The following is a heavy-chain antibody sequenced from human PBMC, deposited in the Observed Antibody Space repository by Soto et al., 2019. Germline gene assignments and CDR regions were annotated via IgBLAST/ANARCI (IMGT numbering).Heavy chain of an antibody. CDR3: ASRTSGSWAHFDY. CDR2: INSDGSST. CDR1: GFTFSSYW. Sequence: EVPLVESGGGLVQPGGSLRLSCAASGFTFSSYWMHWVRQAPGKGLVWVSRINSDGSSTSYADSVKGRFTISRDNAKNTLYLQMNSLRAEDTAVYYCASRTSGSWAHFDYWGQGTLVTVSS. V-gene: IGHV3-74*01. J-gene: IGHJ4*02. D-gene: IGHD6-13*01.